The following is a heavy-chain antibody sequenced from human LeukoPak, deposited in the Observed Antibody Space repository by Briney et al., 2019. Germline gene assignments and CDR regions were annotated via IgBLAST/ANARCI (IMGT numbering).Heavy chain of an antibody. V-gene: IGHV1-18*01. CDR3: ARRVTAIGYYYYGMDV. CDR1: GYTFTSYG. CDR2: ISAYNGNT. J-gene: IGHJ6*02. D-gene: IGHD2-21*02. Sequence: VASVKVSCKASGYTFTSYGISWVRQAPGQGLEWMGWISAYNGNTNYAQKLQGSVTMTTDTSTSTAYMELRSLRSDDTAVYYCARRVTAIGYYYYGMDVWGQGTTVTVSS.